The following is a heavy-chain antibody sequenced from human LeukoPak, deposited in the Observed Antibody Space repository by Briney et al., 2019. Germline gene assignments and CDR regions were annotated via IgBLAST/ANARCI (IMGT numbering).Heavy chain of an antibody. J-gene: IGHJ4*02. CDR1: GYPISSGYY. V-gene: IGHV4-38-2*02. CDR2: IYHSGST. D-gene: IGHD1-20*01. Sequence: PSETLSLTCTVSGYPISSGYYWGWIRQPPGKGLEWIGSIYHSGSTYYNPSLKSRVTISVDTSKNQFSLKLSSVTAADTAVYYCARDLSPSITGPRPVDYWGQGTLVTVSS. CDR3: ARDLSPSITGPRPVDY.